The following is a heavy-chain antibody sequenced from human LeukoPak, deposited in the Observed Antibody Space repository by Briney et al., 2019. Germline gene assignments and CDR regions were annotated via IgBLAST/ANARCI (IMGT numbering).Heavy chain of an antibody. V-gene: IGHV3-21*06. CDR1: GFTFSSYY. D-gene: IGHD1-26*01. CDR3: ARDVRGGTFADY. CDR2: ISDNDDYI. Sequence: GGSLRLSCVASGFTFSSYYMNWVRQAPGKGLEWISSISDNDDYIYYADSVRGRFTISRDDAKNSLYLQTNSLRAEDTAVYYCARDVRGGTFADYWGQGTLVTVSS. J-gene: IGHJ4*02.